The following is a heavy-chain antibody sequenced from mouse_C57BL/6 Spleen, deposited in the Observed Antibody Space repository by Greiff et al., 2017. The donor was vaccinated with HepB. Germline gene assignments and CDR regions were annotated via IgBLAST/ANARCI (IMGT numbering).Heavy chain of an antibody. CDR1: GYTFTSYW. J-gene: IGHJ4*01. V-gene: IGHV1-52*01. D-gene: IGHD3-3*01. Sequence: QVQLQQPGAELVRPGSSVKLSCKASGYTFTSYWMHWVKQRPIQGLEWIGNIDPSDSEPHYNQKFKDKATLTVDKSSSTAYMQLSSLTSADSAVYYCAREGELYSMDYWGQVTSVTVSS. CDR2: IDPSDSEP. CDR3: AREGELYSMDY.